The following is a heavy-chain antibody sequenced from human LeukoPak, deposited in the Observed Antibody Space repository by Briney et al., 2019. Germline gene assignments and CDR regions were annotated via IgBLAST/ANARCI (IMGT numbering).Heavy chain of an antibody. V-gene: IGHV3-9*01. CDR2: ISWNSGSI. Sequence: PGGSLRLSCAASGFSFDDYAMHWVRQAPGKGLEWVSGISWNSGSIGYADSVKGRFTISRDNAKNSLYLQMNSLRAEDTALYYCAKGPLSYSSGWYEYWGQGTLVTVSS. CDR3: AKGPLSYSSGWYEY. D-gene: IGHD6-19*01. CDR1: GFSFDDYA. J-gene: IGHJ4*02.